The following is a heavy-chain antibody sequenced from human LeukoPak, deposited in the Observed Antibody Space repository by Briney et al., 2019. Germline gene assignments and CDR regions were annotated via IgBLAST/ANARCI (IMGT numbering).Heavy chain of an antibody. D-gene: IGHD1-26*01. Sequence: GGSPRLSCAASGFTFSSYAIHWVRQAPGKGLEWVAVISYDGSNKYYADSVKGRFTISRDNSKNTLYLQMNSLRAEDTAVYYCARGMYSGSYTGYFDYWGQGTLVTVSS. CDR1: GFTFSSYA. CDR2: ISYDGSNK. J-gene: IGHJ4*02. V-gene: IGHV3-30-3*01. CDR3: ARGMYSGSYTGYFDY.